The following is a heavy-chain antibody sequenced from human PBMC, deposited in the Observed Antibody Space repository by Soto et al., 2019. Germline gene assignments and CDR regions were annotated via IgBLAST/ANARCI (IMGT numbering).Heavy chain of an antibody. CDR2: IYYSGST. J-gene: IGHJ5*02. CDR1: GGSISSSSYY. Sequence: SETLSLTCTVSGGSISSSSYYWGWIRQPPGKGLEWIGNIYYSGSTNYNPSLKSRVTISVDTSKNQFSLKLSSVTAADTAVYYCARETVVPGKINWFDPWGQGTLVTVSS. CDR3: ARETVVPGKINWFDP. D-gene: IGHD2-2*01. V-gene: IGHV4-61*01.